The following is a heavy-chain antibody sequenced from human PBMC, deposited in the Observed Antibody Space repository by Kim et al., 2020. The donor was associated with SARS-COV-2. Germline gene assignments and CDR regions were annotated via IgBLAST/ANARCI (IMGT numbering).Heavy chain of an antibody. Sequence: SETLSLTCAVYGGSFRAYYWNWVRQPPGKGLEWIGEINQGGTTDYNPSLKSRVTMSVDTSKNQLSLRLTSVTAADTAVYYCARYEWLGERRTDYWGQGTL. D-gene: IGHD5-12*01. CDR2: INQGGTT. V-gene: IGHV4-34*10. CDR3: ARYEWLGERRTDY. J-gene: IGHJ4*02. CDR1: GGSFRAYY.